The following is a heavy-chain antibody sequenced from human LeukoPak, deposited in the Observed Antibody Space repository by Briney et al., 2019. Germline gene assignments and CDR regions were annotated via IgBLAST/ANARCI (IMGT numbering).Heavy chain of an antibody. Sequence: KASETLSLTCTVSGGTISRSAYYWGWIRQPPGKGLEWIGHIYYSGNTYYNPSLKSRVTISVDTSKNQFSLKLSSVTAADTAVYYCARYNNSPEGWLQYEDKYYFDYWGQGTLVTVSS. D-gene: IGHD5-24*01. CDR1: GGTISRSAYY. V-gene: IGHV4-39*07. CDR3: ARYNNSPEGWLQYEDKYYFDY. CDR2: IYYSGNT. J-gene: IGHJ4*02.